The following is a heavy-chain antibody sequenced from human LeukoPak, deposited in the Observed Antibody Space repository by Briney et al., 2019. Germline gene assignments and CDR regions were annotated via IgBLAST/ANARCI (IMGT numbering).Heavy chain of an antibody. CDR1: GYTFTSYD. J-gene: IGHJ4*02. CDR2: MNPNSGNT. CDR3: ARSGYYSRFDY. D-gene: IGHD3-22*01. V-gene: IGHV1-8*03. Sequence: GASVKVSCKASGYTFTSYDINWVRQAPGQGLEWMGGMNPNSGNTGYAQKFQGRVTITRNTSISTAYMELSSLRSEDTAAYYCARSGYYSRFDYLGQGTLVTVSS.